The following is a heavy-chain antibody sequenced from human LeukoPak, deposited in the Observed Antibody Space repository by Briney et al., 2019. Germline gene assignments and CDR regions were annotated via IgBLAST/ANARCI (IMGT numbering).Heavy chain of an antibody. Sequence: PGASLKISCKGSGYRFTSYWISWVRQLPGKGLEWMGRIDPSDSYTNYSPSFQGHVTISADKSISTAYLQWSSLKASDTAMYYCARQDVDTAMVKIMYYYYGMDVWGKGTTVTVSS. CDR3: ARQDVDTAMVKIMYYYYGMDV. CDR2: IDPSDSYT. CDR1: GYRFTSYW. V-gene: IGHV5-10-1*01. D-gene: IGHD5-18*01. J-gene: IGHJ6*04.